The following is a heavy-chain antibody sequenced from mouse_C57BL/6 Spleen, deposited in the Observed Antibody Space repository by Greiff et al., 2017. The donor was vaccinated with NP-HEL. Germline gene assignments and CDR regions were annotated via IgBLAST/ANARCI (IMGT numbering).Heavy chain of an antibody. J-gene: IGHJ3*01. D-gene: IGHD2-4*01. V-gene: IGHV1-72*01. CDR3: ARGLYDYDGAWFAY. CDR2: FDPNSGGT. CDR1: GYTFTSYW. Sequence: VQLQQPEAELVKPGASVKLSCKASGYTFTSYWMHWVKQRPGRGLEWIGRFDPNSGGTKYNEKFKSKATLTVDKPSSTAYMQLSSLTSEDAAVYYCARGLYDYDGAWFAYWGQGTLVTVSA.